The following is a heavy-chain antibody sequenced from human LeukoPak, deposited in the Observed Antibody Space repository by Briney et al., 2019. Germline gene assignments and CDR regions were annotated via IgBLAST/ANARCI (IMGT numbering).Heavy chain of an antibody. Sequence: SETLSLTCSVSGYSISIGFHWGWIRQSPGKGLEWLGTMHPTGVSYYNPSLKSRVTVSLDTSKNQFSLKLSSVTAADTAVYYCARGARGWFDPWGQGTLVTVSS. CDR1: GYSISIGFH. CDR2: MHPTGVS. J-gene: IGHJ5*02. CDR3: ARGARGWFDP. V-gene: IGHV4-38-2*02.